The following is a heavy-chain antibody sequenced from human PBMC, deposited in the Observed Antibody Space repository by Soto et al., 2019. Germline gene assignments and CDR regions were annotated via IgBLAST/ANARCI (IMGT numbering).Heavy chain of an antibody. D-gene: IGHD4-17*01. Sequence: QVQLVESGGGVVQPGRSLRLSCAASGFTFSSYGMHWVRQAPGKGLEWVAVISYDGSNKYYADSVKGRFTISRDNSKNTLYLQMNSLRAEDTAVYYCAKARTTVTTFGAFDIWGQGTMVTVSS. J-gene: IGHJ3*02. CDR2: ISYDGSNK. V-gene: IGHV3-30*18. CDR3: AKARTTVTTFGAFDI. CDR1: GFTFSSYG.